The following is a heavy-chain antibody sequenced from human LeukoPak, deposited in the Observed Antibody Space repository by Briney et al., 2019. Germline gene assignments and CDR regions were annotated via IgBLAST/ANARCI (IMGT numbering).Heavy chain of an antibody. D-gene: IGHD6-6*01. CDR3: ATWTVAARADDN. CDR1: GDSMYYYVTHY. V-gene: IGHV4-61*02. J-gene: IGHJ4*02. CDR2: IYSSGNT. Sequence: PSETLSLTCTVSGDSMYYYVTHYWSWIRPPAGKGLEWIGRIYSSGNTNYSPSLKSRVTISLDTSKNQFSLKLSSVTAADTAVYYCATWTVAARADDNWGQGTLVSVSS.